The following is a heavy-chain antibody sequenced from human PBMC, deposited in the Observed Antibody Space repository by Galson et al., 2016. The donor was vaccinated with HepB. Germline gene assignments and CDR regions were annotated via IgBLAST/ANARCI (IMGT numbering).Heavy chain of an antibody. CDR2: ISYDGRTK. J-gene: IGHJ5*02. CDR1: GFTFSNYA. Sequence: SLRLSCAASGFTFSNYAMHWVRQAPGKGLEWVAVISYDGRTKYYPDSVKGRFTISRDNSKTTLYLQMNSLRAEDTAVYYCVRSNSRANFFDPWGQGTLVTVSS. D-gene: IGHD4-11*01. V-gene: IGHV3-30*04. CDR3: VRSNSRANFFDP.